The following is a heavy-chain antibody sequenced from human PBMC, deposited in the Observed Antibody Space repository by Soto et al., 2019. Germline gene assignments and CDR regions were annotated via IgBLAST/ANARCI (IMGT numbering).Heavy chain of an antibody. Sequence: PSETLSLTCSVSGGSLNSSYYCWGWIRQPPGRGLEWIGYVCYNGSANYNPSLRSRVTISVDTSKNQFSLKLSSVTAADTAVYYCARGVVYYYGSGSYYYYYGMDVWGQGTTVTVSS. CDR1: GGSLNSSYYC. V-gene: IGHV4-61*01. J-gene: IGHJ6*02. CDR2: VCYNGSA. CDR3: ARGVVYYYGSGSYYYYYGMDV. D-gene: IGHD3-10*01.